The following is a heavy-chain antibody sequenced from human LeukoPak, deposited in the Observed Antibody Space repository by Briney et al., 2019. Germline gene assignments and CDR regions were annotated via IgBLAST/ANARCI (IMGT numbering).Heavy chain of an antibody. D-gene: IGHD6-13*01. V-gene: IGHV3-48*01. J-gene: IGHJ4*02. CDR1: GFTFNTYS. CDR2: ISRVISTV. CDR3: ARGGSWLDY. Sequence: GGSLRLSCAASGFTFNTYSMNWVRQAPGKGLEWVSFISRVISTVYYADSVKGRFTISRDNAKNSMYLQMNSLRVEDTAVYYCARGGSWLDYWGQGILVTVSS.